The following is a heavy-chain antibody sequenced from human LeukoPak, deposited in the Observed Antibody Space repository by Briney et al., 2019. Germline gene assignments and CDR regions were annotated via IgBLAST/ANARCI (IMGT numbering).Heavy chain of an antibody. CDR3: AREHYYDSSGLY. J-gene: IGHJ4*02. D-gene: IGHD3-22*01. V-gene: IGHV4-31*03. CDR2: IYYSGST. Sequence: SQTLSLTCTVSGGSISSGGYSWSWIRQHPGKGLEWIGYIYYSGSTYYNPSLKSRVTISVDTSKNQFSLKLSSVTAADTAVYYCAREHYYDSSGLYWGQGTLVTVSS. CDR1: GGSISSGGYS.